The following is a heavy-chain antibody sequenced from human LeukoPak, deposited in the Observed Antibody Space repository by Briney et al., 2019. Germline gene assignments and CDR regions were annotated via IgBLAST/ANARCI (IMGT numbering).Heavy chain of an antibody. CDR1: GGSFSGYY. CDR3: ARAHTTNYYGSGSYYNKRYRYTPNWFDP. CDR2: INHSGST. D-gene: IGHD3-10*01. Sequence: PSETLSLTCAVYGGSFSGYYWSWIRQPPGKGLEWIGEINHSGSTNYNPSLKSRVTISVDTSKNQSSLKLSSVTAADTAVYYCARAHTTNYYGSGSYYNKRYRYTPNWFDPWGQGTLVTVSS. J-gene: IGHJ5*02. V-gene: IGHV4-34*01.